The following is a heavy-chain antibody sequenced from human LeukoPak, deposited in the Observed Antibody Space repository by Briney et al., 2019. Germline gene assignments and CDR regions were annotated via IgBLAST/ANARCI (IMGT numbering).Heavy chain of an antibody. CDR3: ATANILTGYYPYFDY. V-gene: IGHV1-24*01. D-gene: IGHD3-9*01. CDR2: FDPEDGET. Sequence: GASAKVSCKVSGYTLTELSMHWVRQAPGKGLEWMGGFDPEDGETIYAQKFQGRVTMTEDTSTDTAYMELSSLRSEDTAVYYCATANILTGYYPYFDYWGQGTLVTVSS. J-gene: IGHJ4*02. CDR1: GYTLTELS.